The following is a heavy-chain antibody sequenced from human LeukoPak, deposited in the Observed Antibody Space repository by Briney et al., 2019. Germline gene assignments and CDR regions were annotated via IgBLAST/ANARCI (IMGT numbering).Heavy chain of an antibody. J-gene: IGHJ4*02. Sequence: PGGSLRLSCAASGFTFSSYAMHWVRQAPGKGLEWVAVISYDGSNKYYADSVKGRFTISRDNSKNTLYLQMNSLGVEDTGVYYCASTPLKIQPAAWGQGTLVAVSS. CDR1: GFTFSSYA. CDR2: ISYDGSNK. V-gene: IGHV3-30-3*01. D-gene: IGHD5-18*01. CDR3: ASTPLKIQPAA.